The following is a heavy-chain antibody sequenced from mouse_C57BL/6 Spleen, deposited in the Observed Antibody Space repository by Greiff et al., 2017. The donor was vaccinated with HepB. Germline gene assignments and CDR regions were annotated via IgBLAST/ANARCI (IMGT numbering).Heavy chain of an antibody. CDR1: GYTFTDYN. Sequence: EVQLQQSGPELVKPGASVKIPCKASGYTFTDYNMDWVKQSHGKSLEWIGDINPNNGGNIYNEKVKGKATLTVDKSASTVYMELRSLTSEDTSVYYCSSIYGYDCYWYFDVWGTGTTVTVSS. CDR2: INPNNGGN. D-gene: IGHD2-2*01. CDR3: SSIYGYDCYWYFDV. V-gene: IGHV1-18*01. J-gene: IGHJ1*03.